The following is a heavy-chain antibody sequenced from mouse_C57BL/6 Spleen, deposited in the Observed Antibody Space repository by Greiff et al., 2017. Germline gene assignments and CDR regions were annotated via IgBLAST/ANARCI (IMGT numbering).Heavy chain of an antibody. CDR3: AREGSSGYYAMYY. J-gene: IGHJ4*01. D-gene: IGHD3-2*02. Sequence: VKLMESGAELVRPGTSVKVSCKASGYAFTNYLIEWVKQRPGQGLEWIGVINPGSGGTNYNEKFKGKATLTADKSSSTAYMQLSSLTSEDSAVYFCAREGSSGYYAMYYWGQGTSVTVSS. V-gene: IGHV1-54*01. CDR1: GYAFTNYL. CDR2: INPGSGGT.